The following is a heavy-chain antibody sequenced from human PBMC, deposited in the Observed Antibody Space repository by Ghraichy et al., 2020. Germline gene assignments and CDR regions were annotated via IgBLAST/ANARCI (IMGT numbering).Heavy chain of an antibody. Sequence: GGSLRLACAASGFTFSSYAMSWVRQAPGKGLEWVSAISGSGGSTYYADSVKGRFTISRDNSKNTLYLQMNSLRAEDTAVYYCAKTVDMEHYFDYWGQGTLVTVSS. V-gene: IGHV3-23*01. CDR3: AKTVDMEHYFDY. CDR2: ISGSGGST. CDR1: GFTFSSYA. J-gene: IGHJ4*02. D-gene: IGHD4-23*01.